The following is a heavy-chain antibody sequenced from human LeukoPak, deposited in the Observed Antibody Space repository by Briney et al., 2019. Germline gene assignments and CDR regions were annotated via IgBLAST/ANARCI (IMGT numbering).Heavy chain of an antibody. Sequence: SSVKVSCKASGGTFTSYAISWVRQAPGQGLEWMGGIIPICGTANYAQKFQGRVTITADKSTSTAYMELSSLRSEDTAVYCWAGGDIVAYYFDYWGQGTLVTVSS. CDR1: GGTFTSYA. CDR3: AGGDIVAYYFDY. CDR2: IIPICGTA. V-gene: IGHV1-69*06. J-gene: IGHJ4*02. D-gene: IGHD5-12*01.